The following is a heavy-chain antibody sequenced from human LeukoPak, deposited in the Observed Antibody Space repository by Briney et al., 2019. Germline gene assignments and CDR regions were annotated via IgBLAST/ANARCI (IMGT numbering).Heavy chain of an antibody. CDR2: IKQDGSAK. CDR3: AKDRVAAAGTFVSVDY. J-gene: IGHJ4*02. V-gene: IGHV3-7*01. CDR1: GFTFNNYW. D-gene: IGHD6-13*01. Sequence: GGSLRLSCAASGFTFNNYWMSWVRQAPGKGLEWVANIKQDGSAKYYVDSVKGRFTISRDNSKNMAYLQMNSLRAEDTAVYYCAKDRVAAAGTFVSVDYWGQGTLVTVSS.